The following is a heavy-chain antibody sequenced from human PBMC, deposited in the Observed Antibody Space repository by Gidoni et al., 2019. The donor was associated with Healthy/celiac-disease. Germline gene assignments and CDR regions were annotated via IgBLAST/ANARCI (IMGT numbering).Heavy chain of an antibody. J-gene: IGHJ4*02. CDR2: IKSKTDGGTT. CDR1: GFTFSNAW. D-gene: IGHD1-26*01. CDR3: TTFNRDSGSYLTVPGYFDY. V-gene: IGHV3-15*01. Sequence: EVQLVESGGGLVKPGGSLRLSCAASGFTFSNAWMSWVRQAPGKGLEWVGRIKSKTDGGTTDYAAPVKGRFTISRDDSKNTLYLQMNSLKTEDTAVYYCTTFNRDSGSYLTVPGYFDYWGQGTLVTVSS.